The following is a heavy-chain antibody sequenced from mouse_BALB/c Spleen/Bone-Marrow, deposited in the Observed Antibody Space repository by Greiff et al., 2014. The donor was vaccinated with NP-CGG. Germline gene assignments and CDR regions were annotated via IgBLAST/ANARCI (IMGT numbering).Heavy chain of an antibody. CDR2: IHYSGTT. CDR1: GYSITSDYS. Sequence: DVKLVESGPDLVKPSQSLSLTCTVTGYSITSDYSWHWIRQLPGNKLEWMGYIHYSGTTDYNPSLKSRISITRDTSNNQFFLQLNSVTTEDTATYYCARFAGTPYTMDDWGQGTSVTVSS. CDR3: ARFAGTPYTMDD. J-gene: IGHJ4*01. V-gene: IGHV3-1*02. D-gene: IGHD4-1*01.